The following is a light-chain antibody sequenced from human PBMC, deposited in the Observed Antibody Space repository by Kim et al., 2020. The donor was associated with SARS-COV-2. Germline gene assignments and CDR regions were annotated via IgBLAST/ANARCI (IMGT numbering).Light chain of an antibody. J-gene: IGLJ3*02. V-gene: IGLV1-51*01. Sequence: QSVLTQPPSVSAAPGEKVTISCSGSSSNIGTNHVSWYRQFPGTAPQLLIYDSHSRPSGIPDRFSGSKSGTSATLGITGLQTGDEADYYCATWDDRLTAGVFGGGTKVTVL. CDR2: DSH. CDR1: SSNIGTNH. CDR3: ATWDDRLTAGV.